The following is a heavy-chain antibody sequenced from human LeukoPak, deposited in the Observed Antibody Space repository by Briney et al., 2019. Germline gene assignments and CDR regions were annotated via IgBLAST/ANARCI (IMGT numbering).Heavy chain of an antibody. J-gene: IGHJ4*02. V-gene: IGHV3-74*01. D-gene: IGHD6-13*01. CDR1: GFGLSSYW. CDR2: INSDGSTT. Sequence: GGSLRLSCAASGFGLSSYWMHWVRQAPGKGLVWVSRINSDGSTTNYADSVKGRFTISRDNAKNTLYLQMNSLRAEDTAVYYCARRQYRSSWYYFDYWGQGTLVTVSS. CDR3: ARRQYRSSWYYFDY.